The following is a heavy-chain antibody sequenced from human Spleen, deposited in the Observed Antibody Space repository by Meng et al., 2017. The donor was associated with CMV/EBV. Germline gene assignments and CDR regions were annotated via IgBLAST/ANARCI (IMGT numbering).Heavy chain of an antibody. CDR1: GFTFSSCA. J-gene: IGHJ4*02. CDR3: ARGLAGRIFDY. D-gene: IGHD2-15*01. V-gene: IGHV3-23*01. CDR2: ISGSGGST. Sequence: GGSLRLSCAASGFTFSSCAMSWVRRAPGKGLEWVSAISGSGGSTYYADSAKGRFTISRDNSKNTLYLQMNSLRAEDTAVYYCARGLAGRIFDYWGQGTLVTVSS.